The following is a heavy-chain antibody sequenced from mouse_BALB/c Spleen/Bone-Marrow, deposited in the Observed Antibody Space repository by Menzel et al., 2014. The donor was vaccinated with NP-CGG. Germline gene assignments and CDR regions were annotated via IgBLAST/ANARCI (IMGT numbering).Heavy chain of an antibody. CDR2: ISYSGST. Sequence: EVMLVESGPSLVKPSQTLSLTCSVTGDSITSGYWNWIRKFPGNKLEYMGYISYSGSTYYNPSLKSRISITRDTSKNQYYLQLISVNTEDTATYYCATYDGDYFDYWGQGTSLTGSS. D-gene: IGHD2-14*01. V-gene: IGHV3-8*02. CDR1: GDSITSGY. J-gene: IGHJ2*02. CDR3: ATYDGDYFDY.